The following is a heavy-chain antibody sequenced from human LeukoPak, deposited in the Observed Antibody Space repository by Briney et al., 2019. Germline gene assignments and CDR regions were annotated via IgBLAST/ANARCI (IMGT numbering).Heavy chain of an antibody. CDR3: ARAHGYDSSGYSEAYFDY. V-gene: IGHV1-18*01. D-gene: IGHD3-22*01. CDR1: GYTFTSYG. Sequence: EASVKVSCKASGYTFTSYGISWVRQAPGQGLEWMGWISAYNGNTNYAQKLQGRVTMTTDTSTSTAYTELRSLRSDDTAVYYCARAHGYDSSGYSEAYFDYWGQGTLVTVSS. J-gene: IGHJ4*02. CDR2: ISAYNGNT.